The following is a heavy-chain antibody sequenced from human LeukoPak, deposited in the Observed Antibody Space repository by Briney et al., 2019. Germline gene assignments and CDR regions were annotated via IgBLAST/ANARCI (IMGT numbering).Heavy chain of an antibody. CDR3: ARGRSSGWSPADYFDY. J-gene: IGHJ4*02. CDR2: ISYDGSNK. V-gene: IGHV3-30-3*01. D-gene: IGHD6-19*01. CDR1: GFTFSSYA. Sequence: GRTLRLSCAASGFTFSSYAMPWVRQAPGKGLEWVAVISYDGSNKYYADSVKGRFTISRDNSKNTLYLQMNSLRAEDTAVYYCARGRSSGWSPADYFDYWGQGTLVTVSS.